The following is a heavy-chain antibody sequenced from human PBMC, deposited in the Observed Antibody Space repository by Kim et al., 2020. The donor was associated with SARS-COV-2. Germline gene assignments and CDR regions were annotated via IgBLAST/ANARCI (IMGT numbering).Heavy chain of an antibody. D-gene: IGHD4-17*01. CDR2: ISGSGVKT. CDR3: AKDFPRSVY. J-gene: IGHJ4*02. Sequence: GGSLRLSCAASGFSYSSYAMSWVRQSPGKGLEWVSTISGSGVKTYYADSAKGRFTISRDNSKNTLYLQMNSLRAEDTAVYYCAKDFPRSVYWGQGTLVTVSS. CDR1: GFSYSSYA. V-gene: IGHV3-23*01.